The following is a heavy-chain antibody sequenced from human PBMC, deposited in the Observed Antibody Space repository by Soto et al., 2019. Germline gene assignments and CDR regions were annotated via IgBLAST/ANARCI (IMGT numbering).Heavy chain of an antibody. CDR2: IYYSGST. D-gene: IGHD2-15*01. CDR1: GGSISSGGYY. J-gene: IGHJ4*02. CDR3: ARENLGYCSGGSCRNFDY. Sequence: PSETLSLTCTVSGGSISSGGYYWSWIRQHPGKGLEWIGYIYYSGSTYYNPSLKSRVTISVDTSKNQFSLKLSSVTAADTAVYYCARENLGYCSGGSCRNFDYWGQGTLVTVS. V-gene: IGHV4-31*03.